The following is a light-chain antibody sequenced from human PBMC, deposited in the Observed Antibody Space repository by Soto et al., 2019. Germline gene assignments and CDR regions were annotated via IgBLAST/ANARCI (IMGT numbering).Light chain of an antibody. CDR1: QTINSK. CDR2: DGY. Sequence: DIQMTHSPSTLSASVGDRVTITCRASQTINSKLAWYQKKPGKAPKLLIYDGYTLESGVPPRFSGSGSGTACTLRIGSLQPDDSETYHCPQYDTHFQQTSGQGKKVDIX. CDR3: PQYDTHFQQT. J-gene: IGKJ2*01. V-gene: IGKV1-5*01.